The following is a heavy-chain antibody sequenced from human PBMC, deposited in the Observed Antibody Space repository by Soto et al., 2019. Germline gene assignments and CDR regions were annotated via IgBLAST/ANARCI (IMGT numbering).Heavy chain of an antibody. CDR2: IYHSGST. D-gene: IGHD3-10*01. V-gene: IGHV4-4*02. Sequence: LSHTCAVSGGSISSSNWCSWVRQPPGKGLEWIGEIYHSGSTNYNPSLKSRVTISVDKSKNQFSLKLSSVTAADTAVYYCARDLEYYYGSGTNWFDPWGQGTLVTVSS. CDR1: GGSISSSNW. CDR3: ARDLEYYYGSGTNWFDP. J-gene: IGHJ5*02.